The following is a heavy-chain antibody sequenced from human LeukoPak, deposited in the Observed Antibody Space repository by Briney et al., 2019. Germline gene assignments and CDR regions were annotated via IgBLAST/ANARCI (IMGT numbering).Heavy chain of an antibody. CDR1: GGSVSSGSYY. V-gene: IGHV4-61*01. D-gene: IGHD4-17*01. CDR2: VYYGGST. CDR3: ARSSSAYGDYVRFDP. J-gene: IGHJ5*02. Sequence: SETLSLTCTVSGGSVSSGSYYWSWVRQPPGKGLEWIGYVYYGGSTSYNPSLKSRVTMSIDMSKNQFSLKLNSLTAADTAVYYCARSSSAYGDYVRFDPWGQGTLVTVSS.